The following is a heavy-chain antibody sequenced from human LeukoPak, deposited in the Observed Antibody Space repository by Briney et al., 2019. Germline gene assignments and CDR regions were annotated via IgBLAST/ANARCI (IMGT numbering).Heavy chain of an antibody. V-gene: IGHV3-43*02. CDR2: ISGDSHST. D-gene: IGHD5-18*01. CDR3: ARDTEGYIYGYYYYGMDV. CDR1: GFTFDDYA. J-gene: IGHJ6*02. Sequence: PGGSLRLSCAASGFTFDDYAMHWVRHPPGKGLEWVSLISGDSHSTFYADSVKDRFTISRDNSKNSLYLQMNSLRNDDTALYYCARDTEGYIYGYYYYGMDVWGQGTTVTVSS.